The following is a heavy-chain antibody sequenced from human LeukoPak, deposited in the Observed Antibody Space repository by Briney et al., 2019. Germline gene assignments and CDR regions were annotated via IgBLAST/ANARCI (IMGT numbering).Heavy chain of an antibody. CDR3: TTLYSSWAHGYYYYYMDV. CDR2: IKSKTDGGTT. Sequence: PGGSLRLSSAASGFTFSNAWMSWVRQAPGKGLEWVGRIKSKTDGGTTDYAAPVKGRFTISRDDSKNTLYLQMNSLKTEDTAVYYCTTLYSSWAHGYYYYYMDVWGKGTTVTVSS. J-gene: IGHJ6*03. D-gene: IGHD6-6*01. V-gene: IGHV3-15*01. CDR1: GFTFSNAW.